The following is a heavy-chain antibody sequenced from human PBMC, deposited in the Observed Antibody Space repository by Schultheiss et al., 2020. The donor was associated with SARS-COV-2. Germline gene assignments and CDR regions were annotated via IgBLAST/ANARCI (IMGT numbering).Heavy chain of an antibody. CDR3: ARVILQYCSGGTCPLFY. CDR1: GFTFDDYA. J-gene: IGHJ4*02. V-gene: IGHV3-23*01. D-gene: IGHD2-15*01. Sequence: GESLKISCAASGFTFDDYAMHWVRQAPGKGLEWVSAISGSGGSTYYADSVKGRFTISRDNSKNTLYLQMNSLRAEDTAIYYCARVILQYCSGGTCPLFYWGQGTLVTVSS. CDR2: ISGSGGST.